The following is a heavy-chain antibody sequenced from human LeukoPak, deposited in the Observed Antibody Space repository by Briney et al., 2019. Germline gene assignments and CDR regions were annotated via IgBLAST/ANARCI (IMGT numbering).Heavy chain of an antibody. J-gene: IGHJ4*02. CDR1: GFTFSSYG. CDR2: IRYDGSNK. CDR3: TRDPRRLDY. Sequence: GGSLRLSCAASGFTFSSYGMNWVRQAPGKGLEWVAFIRYDGSNKYYADSVKGRFTISRDNAKNSLYLQMNSLRAEDTAVYYCTRDPRRLDYWGQGTLVTVSS. V-gene: IGHV3-30*02.